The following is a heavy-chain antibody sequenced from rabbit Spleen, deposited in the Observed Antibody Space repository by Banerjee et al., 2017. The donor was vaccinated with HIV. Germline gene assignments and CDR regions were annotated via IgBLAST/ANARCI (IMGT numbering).Heavy chain of an antibody. CDR3: ARTDGANYWLTRLDL. CDR2: IYAGSSGST. D-gene: IGHD2-1*01. CDR1: GFDFSSSYY. J-gene: IGHJ3*01. Sequence: QSLEESGGDLVKPGASLTVTCTASGFDFSSSYYMCWVHQAPGKGLEWIACIYAGSSGSTYYASWAKGRFTISKTSSTTVTLQMTSLTAADTATYFCARTDGANYWLTRLDLWGQGTLVTVS. V-gene: IGHV1S40*01.